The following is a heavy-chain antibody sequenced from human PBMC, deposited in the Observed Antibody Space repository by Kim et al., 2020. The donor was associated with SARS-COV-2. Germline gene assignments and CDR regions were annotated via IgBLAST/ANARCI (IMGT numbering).Heavy chain of an antibody. J-gene: IGHJ6*02. V-gene: IGHV3-15*01. CDR1: GFTFSNAW. CDR3: TTVLEEYSSSWEPYYYYYGMDV. D-gene: IGHD6-13*01. CDR2: IKSKTDGGTT. Sequence: GGSLRLSCAASGFTFSNAWMSWVRQAPGKGLEWVGRIKSKTDGGTTDYAAPVKGRFTISRDDSKNTLYLQMNSLKTEDTAVYYCTTVLEEYSSSWEPYYYYYGMDVWGQGTTVTVSS.